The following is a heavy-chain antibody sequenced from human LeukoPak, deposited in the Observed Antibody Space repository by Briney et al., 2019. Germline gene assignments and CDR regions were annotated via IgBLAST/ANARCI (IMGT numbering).Heavy chain of an antibody. CDR1: GGSISSYY. CDR3: ARGYCSSTSCYRINWFDP. D-gene: IGHD2-2*02. CDR2: IYYSGST. Sequence: PSETLSLTCTVSGGSISSYYWSWIRQPPEKGLEWIGYIYYSGSTNYNPSLKSRVTISVDTSKNQFSLKLSSVTAADTAVYYCARGYCSSTSCYRINWFDPWGQGTLVTVSS. V-gene: IGHV4-59*01. J-gene: IGHJ5*02.